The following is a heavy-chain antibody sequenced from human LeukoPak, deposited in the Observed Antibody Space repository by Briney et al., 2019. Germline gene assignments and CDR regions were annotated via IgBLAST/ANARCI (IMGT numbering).Heavy chain of an antibody. D-gene: IGHD6-13*01. Sequence: SETLSLTCTVSSGSISTSNYYWGWVRQPPGKALEWIGNIFYSGSTNYNPSLKSRVTISVDTSKNQFSLKLSSVTAADTAVYYCARVYYSSSYDYWYFDLWGRGTLVTVSS. CDR2: IFYSGST. V-gene: IGHV4-61*05. CDR3: ARVYYSSSYDYWYFDL. J-gene: IGHJ2*01. CDR1: SGSISTSNYY.